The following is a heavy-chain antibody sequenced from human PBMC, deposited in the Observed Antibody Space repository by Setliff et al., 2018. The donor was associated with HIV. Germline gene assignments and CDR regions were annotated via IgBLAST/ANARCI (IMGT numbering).Heavy chain of an antibody. CDR1: GYTFSNFA. J-gene: IGHJ3*02. D-gene: IGHD1-26*01. CDR2: ISSYSDNT. CDR3: ARIRAGALLNAFDI. Sequence: ASVKVSCRASGYTFSNFAIGWLRQAPGQGLEWMGWISSYSDNTFYVRSLQGRVTMTTDTASSTSYMELRSLRSDDTAMYYCARIRAGALLNAFDIWAQGTMVTVSS. V-gene: IGHV1-18*01.